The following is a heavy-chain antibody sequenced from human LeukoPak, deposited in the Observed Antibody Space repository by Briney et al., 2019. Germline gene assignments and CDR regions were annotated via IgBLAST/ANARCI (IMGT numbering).Heavy chain of an antibody. J-gene: IGHJ4*02. CDR1: GYTFTNYA. V-gene: IGHV7-4-1*02. Sequence: ASVKVSCKTSGYTFTNYAMNWVRQAPGQGLEWMGWIHLSPGKPTYAQGFTGRFVFSLDTSVSTTYLQISSLKAEDTAVYYCARAFQSLGGLSLPDYWGQGTLVTVSS. CDR2: IHLSPGKP. D-gene: IGHD3-16*02. CDR3: ARAFQSLGGLSLPDY.